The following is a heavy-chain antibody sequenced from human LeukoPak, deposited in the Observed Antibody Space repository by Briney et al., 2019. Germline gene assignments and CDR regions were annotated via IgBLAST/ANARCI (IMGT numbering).Heavy chain of an antibody. Sequence: SETLSLTCAVYGGSFSGYYWSWIRQPPGKGLEWIGEIKHSGSTNYNPSLKSRVTISVDTSKNQFSPKLSSVTAADTAVYYCARGAYDYVWGSYRYTGGYFDYWGQGTLVTVSS. D-gene: IGHD3-16*02. V-gene: IGHV4-34*01. CDR1: GGSFSGYY. J-gene: IGHJ4*02. CDR3: ARGAYDYVWGSYRYTGGYFDY. CDR2: IKHSGST.